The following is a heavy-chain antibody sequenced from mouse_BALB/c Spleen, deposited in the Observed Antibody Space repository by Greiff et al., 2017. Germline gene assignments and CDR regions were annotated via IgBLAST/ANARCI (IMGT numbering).Heavy chain of an antibody. CDR1: GFTFSSYT. D-gene: IGHD2-1*01. J-gene: IGHJ4*01. Sequence: VQLKESGGGLVKPGGSLKLSCAASGFTFSSYTMSWVRQTPEKRLEWVATISSGGSYTYYPDSVKGRFTISRDNAKNTLYLQMSSLKSEDTAMYYCTRGDYGNYGAMDYWGQGTSVTVSS. CDR3: TRGDYGNYGAMDY. CDR2: ISSGGSYT. V-gene: IGHV5-6-4*01.